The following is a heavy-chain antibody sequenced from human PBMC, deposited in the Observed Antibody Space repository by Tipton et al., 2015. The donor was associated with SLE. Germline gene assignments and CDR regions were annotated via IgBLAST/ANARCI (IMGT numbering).Heavy chain of an antibody. V-gene: IGHV4-59*12. CDR1: GGSIIGYY. D-gene: IGHD1-26*01. J-gene: IGHJ4*02. CDR3: ARRPRASYQRVFDY. CDR2: IHSSGST. Sequence: TLSLTCTVSGGSIIGYYWSWIRQPPGKGLEWIAYIHSSGSTNYNPSLKSRVTISADTSKNQFSLKLSSVTAADTAVYYCARRPRASYQRVFDYWGQGTLVTVSS.